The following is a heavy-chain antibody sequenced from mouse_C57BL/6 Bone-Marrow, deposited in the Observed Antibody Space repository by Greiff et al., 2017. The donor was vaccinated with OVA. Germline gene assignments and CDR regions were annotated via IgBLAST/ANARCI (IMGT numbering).Heavy chain of an antibody. Sequence: VQLQQPGAELVKPGASVKLSCKASGYTFTSYWMQWVKQRPGQGLEWIGEIDPSDSYTNYNQKFKGTATLTVDTSSSTVYMQLSSLTSEDSAVYYCARTLYYGSSPWYFDVWGTGTTVTVSS. CDR2: IDPSDSYT. J-gene: IGHJ1*03. CDR3: ARTLYYGSSPWYFDV. CDR1: GYTFTSYW. V-gene: IGHV1-50*01. D-gene: IGHD1-1*01.